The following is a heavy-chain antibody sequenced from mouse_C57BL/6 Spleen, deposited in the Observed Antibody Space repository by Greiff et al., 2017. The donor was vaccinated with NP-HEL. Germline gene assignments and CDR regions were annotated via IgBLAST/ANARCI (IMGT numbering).Heavy chain of an antibody. V-gene: IGHV1-64*01. CDR2: IHPNSGST. Sequence: VQLQQPGAELVKPGASVKLSCKASGYTFTSYWMHWVKQRPGQGLEWIGMIHPNSGSTNYNEKFKSKATLTVDKSSSTAYMQLSSLTSEDSAVYYCARYYGSLYYAMDYWGQGTSVTVSS. J-gene: IGHJ4*01. CDR1: GYTFTSYW. D-gene: IGHD1-1*01. CDR3: ARYYGSLYYAMDY.